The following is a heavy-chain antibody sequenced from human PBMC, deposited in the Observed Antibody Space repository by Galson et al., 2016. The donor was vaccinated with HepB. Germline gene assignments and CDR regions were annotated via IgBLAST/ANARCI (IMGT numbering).Heavy chain of an antibody. Sequence: SLRLSCAASGFTVSSNYMSWVRQAPGKGLEWFSIIYSGGTARYADSLKGRFTVSRDNSKNTIYLQMNSLRAEDTAVYYCAREGDADYYYGMDVWGQGTTVTVSS. CDR1: GFTVSSNY. CDR2: IYSGGTA. D-gene: IGHD3-16*01. J-gene: IGHJ6*02. CDR3: AREGDADYYYGMDV. V-gene: IGHV3-53*01.